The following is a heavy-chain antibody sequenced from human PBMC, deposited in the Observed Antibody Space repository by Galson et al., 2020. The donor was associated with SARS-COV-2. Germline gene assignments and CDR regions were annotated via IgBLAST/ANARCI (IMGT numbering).Heavy chain of an antibody. V-gene: IGHV4-38-2*01. CDR2: IFHDGTT. D-gene: IGHD1-26*01. CDR3: ARPSAPVGRVWFDP. CDR1: GYSITGGHY. Sequence: SETLSLTCAVDGYSITGGHYWGWIRQPPGKGLEWLGTIFHDGTTYYNPSLRSRLTLSLDTSSNQFSLRLTSVAAADTAVYYGARPSAPVGRVWFDPWGQGTLVTVSS. J-gene: IGHJ5*02.